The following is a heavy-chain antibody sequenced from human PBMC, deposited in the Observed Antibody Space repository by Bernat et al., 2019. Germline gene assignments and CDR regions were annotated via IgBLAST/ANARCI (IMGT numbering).Heavy chain of an antibody. D-gene: IGHD5-12*01. CDR2: TYYRSKWYN. CDR3: ARLLVGAVATTRVAGYYSYMDV. V-gene: IGHV6-1*01. Sequence: QVQLQQSGPGLVKPSQTLSLTCAISGDSVSSNSAAWNWIRQSPSRGLEWLGRTYYRSKWYNDYAVTVKSRITINPDTSKNQFSLQLNSVTPEDTAVYYCARLLVGAVATTRVAGYYSYMDVWGKGTTVTVSS. J-gene: IGHJ6*03. CDR1: GDSVSSNSAA.